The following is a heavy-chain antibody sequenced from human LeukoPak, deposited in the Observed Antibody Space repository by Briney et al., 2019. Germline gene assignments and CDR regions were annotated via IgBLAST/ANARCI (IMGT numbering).Heavy chain of an antibody. V-gene: IGHV3-23*01. D-gene: IGHD3-22*01. Sequence: PGGSLRLSCAASGFTFSSYGMSWVRQAPGKGLEWVSAISGSGGSTYYADSVKGRFTISRDNSKNTLHLQMNSLRAEDTAVYYCARDLGRHYYDSSGYFYWGQGTLVTVSS. J-gene: IGHJ4*02. CDR1: GFTFSSYG. CDR3: ARDLGRHYYDSSGYFY. CDR2: ISGSGGST.